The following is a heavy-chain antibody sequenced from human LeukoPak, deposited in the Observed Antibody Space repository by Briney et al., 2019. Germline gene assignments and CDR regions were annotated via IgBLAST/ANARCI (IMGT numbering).Heavy chain of an antibody. D-gene: IGHD6-6*01. CDR3: SRDEYSSSPTEYNGMDV. CDR2: ITIGGSFI. CDR1: GFSFSTYT. Sequence: PGGSLRLSCAASGFSFSTYTMNWVRQAPGKGLQWVSSITIGGSFIYYADSVKGRFTISRDDAKKSLSLQMNSLRAEDTAVYFCSRDEYSSSPTEYNGMDVWDQGTTVTVSS. J-gene: IGHJ6*02. V-gene: IGHV3-21*01.